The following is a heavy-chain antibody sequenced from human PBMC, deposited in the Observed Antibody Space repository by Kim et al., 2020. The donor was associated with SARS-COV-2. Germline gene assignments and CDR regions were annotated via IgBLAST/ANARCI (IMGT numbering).Heavy chain of an antibody. CDR1: GFTFNIFA. Sequence: GGSLRLSCAASGFTFNIFAMHWVRQAPGKGLEWVAVIRSNENNKYYADSVKGRFTISRDNSKNTLYLQMNSLRAEDTAVYYCARNYGGNSVPGDYWGQGALVTVSS. CDR3: ARNYGGNSVPGDY. J-gene: IGHJ4*02. V-gene: IGHV3-33*01. CDR2: IRSNENNK. D-gene: IGHD2-21*02.